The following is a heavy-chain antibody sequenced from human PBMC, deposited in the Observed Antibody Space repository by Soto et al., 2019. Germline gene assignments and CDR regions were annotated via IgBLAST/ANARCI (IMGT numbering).Heavy chain of an antibody. J-gene: IGHJ5*02. CDR1: GGSVSSGSYY. CDR2: IYYSGST. CDR3: ARDRVLGIAVAGDNWFDP. V-gene: IGHV4-61*01. Sequence: ETLSLTCTVSGGSVSSGSYYWSWIRQPPGKGLEWIGYIYYSGSTNYNPSLKSRVTISVDTSKNQFSLKLSSVTAADTAVYYCARDRVLGIAVAGDNWFDPWGQGTLVTVSS. D-gene: IGHD6-19*01.